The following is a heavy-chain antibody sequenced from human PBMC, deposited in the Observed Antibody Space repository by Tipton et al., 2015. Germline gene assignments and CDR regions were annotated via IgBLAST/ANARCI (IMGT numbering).Heavy chain of an antibody. CDR2: ISDTADHT. V-gene: IGHV3-23*01. CDR3: AKGGYSSSWYPFDS. D-gene: IGHD6-13*01. CDR1: GFTFSDYY. Sequence: SLRLSCAASGFTFSDYYMSWIRQAPGKGLEWVSTISDTADHTYYSDSVKGRFTISRDNSNNMLYLQMSTLRGGDTALYYCAKGGYSSSWYPFDSWGQGTLVTVSS. J-gene: IGHJ4*02.